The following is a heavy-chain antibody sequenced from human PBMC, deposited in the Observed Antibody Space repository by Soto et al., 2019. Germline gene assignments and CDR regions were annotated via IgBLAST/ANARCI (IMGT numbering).Heavy chain of an antibody. V-gene: IGHV1-18*01. CDR3: ARDRPLILRCNAFDI. CDR2: ISAYNGNT. D-gene: IGHD3-3*01. CDR1: GYTFTSYG. J-gene: IGHJ3*02. Sequence: QVQLVQSGAEVKKPGASVKVSCKASGYTFTSYGISWVRQAPGQGREWMGWISAYNGNTNYAQKLQGRVTMTTDTSTSTDYMELRSLRSDETAVYYCARDRPLILRCNAFDIWGQGIMVTVSS.